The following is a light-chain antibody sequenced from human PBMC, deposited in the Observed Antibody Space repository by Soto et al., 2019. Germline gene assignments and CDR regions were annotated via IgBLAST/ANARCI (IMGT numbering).Light chain of an antibody. CDR3: QHYNSNSEA. Sequence: DIQVTQSPSTLSGSVGDRVTITCRASQTISSWLAWYQQKPGKAPKLLIYKASTLKSGVPSRFSGSGSGTEFTLTISSLQPDDFATYYCQHYNSNSEAFGQGTKVDIK. J-gene: IGKJ1*01. V-gene: IGKV1-5*03. CDR2: KAS. CDR1: QTISSW.